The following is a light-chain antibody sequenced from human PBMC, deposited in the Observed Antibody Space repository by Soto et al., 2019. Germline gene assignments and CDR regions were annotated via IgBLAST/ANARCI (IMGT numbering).Light chain of an antibody. CDR2: AAS. CDR1: QDISNY. V-gene: IGKV1-27*01. Sequence: DIHMTRSPSSLSASVGHRFTITCRASQDISNYLAWYQQKPEKVPKLLIYAASTLQSGVPSRLSGSGSGTDFTLTISSMKTEDFATYYCQKYNSDPQTFGQGTKVDIK. J-gene: IGKJ1*01. CDR3: QKYNSDPQT.